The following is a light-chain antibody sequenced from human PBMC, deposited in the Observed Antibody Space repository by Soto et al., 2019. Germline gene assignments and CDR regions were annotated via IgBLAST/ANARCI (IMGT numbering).Light chain of an antibody. J-gene: IGKJ4*01. CDR1: LSVSSY. CDR3: QQRSNWPLT. CDR2: DAS. V-gene: IGKV3-11*01. Sequence: ETVLTQSPATLSLSPGERATLSCRASLSVSSYLAWYQQRPGQAPRLLIYDASNRATVVPARFSGSGSGTDFTLTSSRLEPEDFAVYYCQQRSNWPLTFGGGTKVEIK.